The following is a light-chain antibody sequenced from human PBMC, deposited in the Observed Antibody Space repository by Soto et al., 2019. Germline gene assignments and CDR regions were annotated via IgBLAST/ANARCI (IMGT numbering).Light chain of an antibody. J-gene: IGKJ4*01. CDR2: GAS. CDR3: LQHNTYPLS. CDR1: RGISHY. V-gene: IGKV1-17*03. Sequence: DIQMTQSPSAMSASVGDRVTLTCRASRGISHYLAWFQQRPGKVPKRLIYGASTLESGVPSRFSGSGSGTDFTLTISSLQPEDFTTYYCLQHNTYPLSFGGGTKVAMK.